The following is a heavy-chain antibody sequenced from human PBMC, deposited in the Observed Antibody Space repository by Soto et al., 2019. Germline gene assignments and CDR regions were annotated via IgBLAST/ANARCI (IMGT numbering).Heavy chain of an antibody. D-gene: IGHD2-2*03. V-gene: IGHV4-59*01. CDR2: IYYSGST. CDR1: GGSISSYY. CDR3: AREGNLGRWIQPLDS. Sequence: SEILSLTCTVSGGSISSYYLSWIRQPPGKGLEWIGYIYYSGSTNYNPSLKSRVTISVDTSKNQFSLKLISVTTADTAVYFCAREGNLGRWIQPLDSWGQGTLVTVSS. J-gene: IGHJ4*02.